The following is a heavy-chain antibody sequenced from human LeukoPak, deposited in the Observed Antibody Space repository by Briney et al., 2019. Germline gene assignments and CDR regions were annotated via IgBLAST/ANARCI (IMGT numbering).Heavy chain of an antibody. CDR3: ARSQVTADAFDI. CDR1: GYTFTSYD. Sequence: GASVKVSCKAPGYTFTSYDINWVRQATGQGLEWMGWMNPNSGNTGYAQKFQGRVTMTRNTSISTAYMELSSLRSEDTAVYYCARSQVTADAFDIWGQGTMVTVSS. CDR2: MNPNSGNT. D-gene: IGHD2-21*02. J-gene: IGHJ3*02. V-gene: IGHV1-8*01.